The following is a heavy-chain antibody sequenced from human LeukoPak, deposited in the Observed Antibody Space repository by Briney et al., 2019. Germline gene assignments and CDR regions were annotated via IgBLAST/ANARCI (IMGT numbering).Heavy chain of an antibody. CDR2: VRSNGGST. CDR1: LLSLSNHA. D-gene: IGHD1-20*01. Sequence: RGSLRLSRPPSLLSLSNHAIQRVRLDPREGMEYASAVRSNGGSTYYADPVKGRFTISRDYSKNTLYLQMCSLRAEDTAVYCCVGPPGAYNWIWWFDPWGRGTLVTVSS. CDR3: VGPPGAYNWIWWFDP. V-gene: IGHV3-64D*09. J-gene: IGHJ5*02.